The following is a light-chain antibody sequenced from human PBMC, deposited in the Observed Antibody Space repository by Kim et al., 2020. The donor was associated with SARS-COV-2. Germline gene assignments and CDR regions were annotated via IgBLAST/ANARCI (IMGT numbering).Light chain of an antibody. CDR3: QKYDSAPWT. CDR1: QGISNH. V-gene: IGKV1-27*01. CDR2: DAS. Sequence: DIQMTQSPSSLSASVGDGVTITCRASQGISNHLAWYQQKPGKVPQVLIYDASALQSGVPSRFSGGRSGTDFTLTISSLQPEDVATYYCQKYDSAPWTFGQGTKVDIK. J-gene: IGKJ1*01.